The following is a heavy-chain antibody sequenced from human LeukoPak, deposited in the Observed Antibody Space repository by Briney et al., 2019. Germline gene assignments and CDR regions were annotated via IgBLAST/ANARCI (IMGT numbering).Heavy chain of an antibody. J-gene: IGHJ5*02. CDR3: AKGKAAGLLDWFDP. CDR1: GFTFSNYV. CDR2: ITGSGGDT. Sequence: GGSLRLSCVASGFTFSNYVMTWVRQAPGKGLEWVSAITGSGGDTFYPNSVKGRFTISRDDSKNTVYLQMNSLRLEDAAAYYCAKGKAAGLLDWFDPWGRGTLVTVSS. V-gene: IGHV3-23*01. D-gene: IGHD6-13*01.